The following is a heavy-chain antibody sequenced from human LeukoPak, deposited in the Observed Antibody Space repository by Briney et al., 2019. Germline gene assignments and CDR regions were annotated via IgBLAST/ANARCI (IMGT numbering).Heavy chain of an antibody. J-gene: IGHJ4*02. CDR1: GGSFSGYY. D-gene: IGHD6-19*01. V-gene: IGHV4-34*01. CDR3: ARAAKQWLALYYFDY. Sequence: PSETLSLTCAVYGGSFSGYYWSWIRQPPGKGLEWIGEINHSGSTNYNPSLKSRVTISVDTSKNQFSLKLSSVTAADTAVYYCARAAKQWLALYYFDYWGQGTLVTVSS. CDR2: INHSGST.